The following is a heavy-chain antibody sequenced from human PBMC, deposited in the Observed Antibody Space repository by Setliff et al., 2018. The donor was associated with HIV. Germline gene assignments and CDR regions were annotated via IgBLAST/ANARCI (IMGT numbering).Heavy chain of an antibody. CDR1: GFTFRNYN. Sequence: PGGSLRLSCAASGFTFRNYNFNWVRQAPGRGLEWVSSISIGSGAAIYYADSVQGRFTISRDNSKNSLYLQMNSLRVEDTAVYYCARDYLYYNLYNGSPVYGMDVWGQGTTVTVSS. D-gene: IGHD3-3*01. CDR2: ISIGSGAAI. V-gene: IGHV3-21*01. CDR3: ARDYLYYNLYNGSPVYGMDV. J-gene: IGHJ6*02.